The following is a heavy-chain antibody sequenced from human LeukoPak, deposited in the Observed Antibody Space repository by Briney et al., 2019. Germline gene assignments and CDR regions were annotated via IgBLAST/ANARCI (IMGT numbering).Heavy chain of an antibody. Sequence: SETLSLTCAVYGGSFSGYYWSWIRQPPGKGLEWIGEINHSGSTNYNPSLKSRVTISVDTSKNQSSLKLSSVTAADTAVYYCARGLTSEQQLETGPPPNYGMDVWGQGTTVSVSS. CDR3: ARGLTSEQQLETGPPPNYGMDV. D-gene: IGHD6-13*01. J-gene: IGHJ6*02. CDR2: INHSGST. V-gene: IGHV4-34*01. CDR1: GGSFSGYY.